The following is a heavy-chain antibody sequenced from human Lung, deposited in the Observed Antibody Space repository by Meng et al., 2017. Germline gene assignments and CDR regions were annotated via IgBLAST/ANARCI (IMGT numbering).Heavy chain of an antibody. D-gene: IGHD4-23*01. CDR3: ARHTFSGNPGGIDS. J-gene: IGHJ4*02. CDR1: GGPISRTGTC. Sequence: QLQESGPRLVKPSETLSLTCTVSGGPISRTGTCGGWIRQPPGKGLEWIGSQCHADDTYYNPSLMGRVTISVDTSKNQVSLKLTSVTAADTSIYYCARHTFSGNPGGIDSWGQGILVTVSS. V-gene: IGHV4-39*01. CDR2: QCHADDT.